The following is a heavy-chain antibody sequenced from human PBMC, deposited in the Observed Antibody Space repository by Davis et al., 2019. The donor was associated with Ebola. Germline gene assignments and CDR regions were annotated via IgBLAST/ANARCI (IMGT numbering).Heavy chain of an antibody. CDR1: GYTFTSYG. J-gene: IGHJ5*02. CDR2: INPNSGGT. V-gene: IGHV1-2*02. CDR3: ASLGVPAAIVHYNWFDP. Sequence: ASVKVSCKASGYTFTSYGISWVRQAPGQGLEWMGWINPNSGGTNYAQKFQGRVTMTRDTSISTAYMELSSLRSEDTAVYYCASLGVPAAIVHYNWFDPWGQGTLVTVSS. D-gene: IGHD2-2*01.